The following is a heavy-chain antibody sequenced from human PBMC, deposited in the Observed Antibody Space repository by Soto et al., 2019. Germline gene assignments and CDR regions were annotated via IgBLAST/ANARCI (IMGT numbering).Heavy chain of an antibody. CDR1: GFTFSAYS. CDR2: IGSTGSVT. J-gene: IGHJ3*02. Sequence: EVQLVESGGALVQPGGSLRLSCAASGFTFSAYSMNWVRQAPGKGLEWVSFIGSTGSVTHYADSVMGRSTISRDNARNSVYLQMNSLRADDTAEYHCARARPASGPAYAFDMWGQGTMVTVSS. CDR3: ARARPASGPAYAFDM. V-gene: IGHV3-48*04. D-gene: IGHD2-2*01.